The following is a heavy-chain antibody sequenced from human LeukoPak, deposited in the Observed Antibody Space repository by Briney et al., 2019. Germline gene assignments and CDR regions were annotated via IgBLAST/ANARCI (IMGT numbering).Heavy chain of an antibody. D-gene: IGHD3-10*01. V-gene: IGHV4-59*08. CDR1: ARSISSYY. CDR3: ARGDLKSEWFDH. CDR2: IYYSGST. J-gene: IGHJ5*02. Sequence: PSETLSLTCTVSARSISSYYWSWLRQPAGKGLEWIRYIYYSGSTNYHPSLKSPVTISADTSKNQFSLLLRSVTAAYTAVYYWARGDLKSEWFDHWGQGTLVPVSS.